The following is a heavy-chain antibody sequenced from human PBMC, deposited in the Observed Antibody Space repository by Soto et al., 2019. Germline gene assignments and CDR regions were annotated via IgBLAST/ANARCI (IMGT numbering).Heavy chain of an antibody. CDR2: IIPIFGTA. V-gene: IGHV1-69*01. CDR3: AREGGRNDDYVWGSSYGMDV. CDR1: GGTFSSYA. D-gene: IGHD3-16*01. Sequence: QVQLVQSGAEVKKPGSSVKVSCKASGGTFSSYAISWVRQAPGQGLEWMGGIIPIFGTANYAQKFQGRVTIQRDESTSRDYMELSSVRSEDTAVYYCAREGGRNDDYVWGSSYGMDVWGQGTTVTVSS. J-gene: IGHJ6*02.